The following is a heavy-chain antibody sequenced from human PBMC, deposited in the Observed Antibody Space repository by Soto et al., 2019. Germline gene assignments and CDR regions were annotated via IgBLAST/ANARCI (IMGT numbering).Heavy chain of an antibody. V-gene: IGHV1-3*01. Sequence: QVQLVQSGAEVKKPGASVKVSCKASGYTFTSHAMHWVRQAPGQRLEWMGWINAGNGNTKYSQKFQGRVTITRDTSASTAYMEMSSLRSEDTAVYYCARVGAGIVGGMDVWGQGTTVTVSS. J-gene: IGHJ6*02. CDR1: GYTFTSHA. CDR3: ARVGAGIVGGMDV. CDR2: INAGNGNT. D-gene: IGHD2-15*01.